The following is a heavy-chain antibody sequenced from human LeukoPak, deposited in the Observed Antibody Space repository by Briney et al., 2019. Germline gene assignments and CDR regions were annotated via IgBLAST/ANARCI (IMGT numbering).Heavy chain of an antibody. J-gene: IGHJ4*02. D-gene: IGHD6-13*01. CDR1: GFTFRNYA. Sequence: GRSLRLSCAASGFTFRNYAMHWVRQAPGKGLEWVANIKQDGSEKYYVDSVKGRFTISRDNAKNSLYLQMNSLRAEDTAVYYCARDRGYSSSWSHTNYFDYWGQGTLVTVSS. CDR2: IKQDGSEK. V-gene: IGHV3-7*03. CDR3: ARDRGYSSSWSHTNYFDY.